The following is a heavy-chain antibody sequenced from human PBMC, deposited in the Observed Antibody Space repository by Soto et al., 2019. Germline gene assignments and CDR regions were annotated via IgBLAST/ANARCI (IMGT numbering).Heavy chain of an antibody. CDR3: ARHGFGPLHGLVDV. J-gene: IGHJ6*02. CDR1: GGSITNYY. D-gene: IGHD3-10*01. Sequence: QVQLQESGPGLVKPSETLSLTCTVSGGSITNYYFSWFRQPPGKGLEWIGYINYDGYSAYNLSLKRRVTLSVDASKTQFSLMLESVTATDTAVYYCARHGFGPLHGLVDVWGPGTTVIVSS. CDR2: INYDGYS. V-gene: IGHV4-59*08.